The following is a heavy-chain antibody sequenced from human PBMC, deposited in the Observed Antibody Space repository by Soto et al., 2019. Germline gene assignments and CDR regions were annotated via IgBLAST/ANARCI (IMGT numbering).Heavy chain of an antibody. V-gene: IGHV3-74*01. J-gene: IGHJ4*02. Sequence: PGGSLRLSCEASGFAFTTYWMHWVRQAPGKGLVWVSGIKSDGTTTTYADSVKGRFTISRDNAKNTLYLQMSSLSAEDTAVYYCPSLFASTYTPRPFDHWGQGTQVTVSS. D-gene: IGHD2-2*02. CDR2: IKSDGTTT. CDR1: GFAFTTYW. CDR3: PSLFASTYTPRPFDH.